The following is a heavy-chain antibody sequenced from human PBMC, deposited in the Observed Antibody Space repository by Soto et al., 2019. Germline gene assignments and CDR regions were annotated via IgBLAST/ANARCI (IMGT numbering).Heavy chain of an antibody. V-gene: IGHV3-74*01. CDR2: INSDGSST. D-gene: IGHD4-4*01. J-gene: IGHJ3*02. CDR1: GFTFSSYW. CDR3: ARVVPSNYRLEAFDI. Sequence: PGGSLRLSCAASGFTFSSYWMHWVRQAPGKGLVWVSRINSDGSSTSYADSVKGRFTISRDNAKNTLYLQMNSLRAEDTAVYYCARVVPSNYRLEAFDIWGQGTMVTVSS.